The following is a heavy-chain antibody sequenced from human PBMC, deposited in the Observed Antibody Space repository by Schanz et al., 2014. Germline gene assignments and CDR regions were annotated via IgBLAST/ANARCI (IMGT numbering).Heavy chain of an antibody. Sequence: EVQLVESGGTLVRPGGSLRLSCAASGFTFSTYAMAWVRQAPGKALEWLSSINTGGDSTYYADSVKGRFTISRDNAKNSLYLQMNSLRAEDTAVYYCVSVYDSSGYVSFNYWGQGTLVTVSS. CDR2: INTGGDST. V-gene: IGHV3-23*04. CDR1: GFTFSTYA. CDR3: VSVYDSSGYVSFNY. J-gene: IGHJ4*02. D-gene: IGHD3-22*01.